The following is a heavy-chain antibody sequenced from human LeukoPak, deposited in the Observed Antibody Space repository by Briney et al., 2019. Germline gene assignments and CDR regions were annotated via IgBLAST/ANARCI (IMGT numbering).Heavy chain of an antibody. D-gene: IGHD1-26*01. CDR1: GYIFSSYY. Sequence: ASVKVSCKASGYIFSSYYMYWVRQAPGQGLEWMGWISAYNGNTNYAQKLQGRVTMTTDTSTSTAYMELRSLRSDDTAVYYCARDRGYSGSYYATYNWFDPWGQGTLVTVSS. CDR3: ARDRGYSGSYYATYNWFDP. V-gene: IGHV1-18*04. CDR2: ISAYNGNT. J-gene: IGHJ5*02.